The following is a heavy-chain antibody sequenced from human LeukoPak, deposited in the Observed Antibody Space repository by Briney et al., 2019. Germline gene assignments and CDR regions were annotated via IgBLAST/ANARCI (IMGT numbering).Heavy chain of an antibody. Sequence: PSETLSLTCAVSGVSISSSNSYWGWIRQPPGKGLEWIGSIYYSGNTYYNASLKSRVTISVDTSKNQFSLNLSSVTAADAAVYYCARLRDGYNYGYFDYWGQGTLVTVSS. D-gene: IGHD5-24*01. CDR2: IYYSGNT. J-gene: IGHJ4*02. CDR3: ARLRDGYNYGYFDY. CDR1: GVSISSSNSY. V-gene: IGHV4-39*07.